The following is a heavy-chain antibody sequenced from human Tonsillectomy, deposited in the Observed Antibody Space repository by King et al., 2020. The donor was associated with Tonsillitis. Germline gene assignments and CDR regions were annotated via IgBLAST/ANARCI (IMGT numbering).Heavy chain of an antibody. CDR3: ARDPYGGSFGAFDI. J-gene: IGHJ3*02. V-gene: IGHV3-7*01. Sequence: VQLVESGGGLVQPGESLRLSCAASGITFSNYWMSWVRQAPGKGLEGVGNIKGDGSEKVYVDSVKGRFTISRDNAKNSLYLQMNSLRAEDSAVYYCARDPYGGSFGAFDICGQGTMVTVSS. D-gene: IGHD2-8*01. CDR1: GITFSNYW. CDR2: IKGDGSEK.